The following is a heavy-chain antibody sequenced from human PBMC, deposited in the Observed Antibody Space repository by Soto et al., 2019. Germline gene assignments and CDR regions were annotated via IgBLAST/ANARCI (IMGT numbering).Heavy chain of an antibody. CDR2: ISGSGGNT. CDR1: GFTFNSYA. Sequence: QTGGSLRLSCAASGFTFNSYAMGWVRQAPGRGLEWVSVISGSGGNTYYADSVKGRFTISRDNSKNTLYLQMNSLRAEDTAVYYCAKCLVIDLHGFWSGYYPDYWGQGTLVTVSS. V-gene: IGHV3-23*01. CDR3: AKCLVIDLHGFWSGYYPDY. J-gene: IGHJ4*02. D-gene: IGHD3-3*01.